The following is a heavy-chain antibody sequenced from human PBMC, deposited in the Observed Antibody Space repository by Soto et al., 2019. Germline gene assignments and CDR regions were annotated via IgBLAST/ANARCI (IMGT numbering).Heavy chain of an antibody. D-gene: IGHD3-3*01. V-gene: IGHV1-2*04. CDR2: INPNSGVT. CDR3: ARENIFGVVREYCFDY. CDR1: GYRFTAYH. Sequence: ASVKVSCKASGYRFTAYHMHWVRQAPGQGLEWMGWINPNSGVTNYAQKFQDWVTVTRDTSISTVYMELSRLKSDDTAVYYCARENIFGVVREYCFDYWGQGTLVTVSS. J-gene: IGHJ4*02.